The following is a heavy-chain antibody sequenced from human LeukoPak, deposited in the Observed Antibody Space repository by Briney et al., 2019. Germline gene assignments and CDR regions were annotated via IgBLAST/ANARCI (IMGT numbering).Heavy chain of an antibody. CDR3: AKRAPAEPYYFDS. Sequence: SVKVSCKASGGTFSSYAISWVRQAPGQGLEWMGGIIPIFGTANYAQKFQGRVTMTRDTSTSTVYMELSSLRSEDTAVYYCAKRAPAEPYYFDSWGQGTLVTVSS. V-gene: IGHV1-69*05. CDR1: GGTFSSYA. D-gene: IGHD2-2*01. J-gene: IGHJ4*02. CDR2: IIPIFGTA.